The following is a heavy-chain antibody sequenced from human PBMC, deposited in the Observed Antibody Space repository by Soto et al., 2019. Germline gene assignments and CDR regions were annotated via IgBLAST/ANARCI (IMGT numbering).Heavy chain of an antibody. CDR3: ARSGYSYGYDFDY. CDR2: IYYSGST. CDR1: GGSISSGGYY. D-gene: IGHD5-18*01. Sequence: PSETLSLTCTVSGGSISSGGYYWSWILQHPEKGLEWIGYIYYSGSTYYNPSLKSRVTISVDTSKSQFSLKLSSVTAADTAVFYCARSGYSYGYDFDYWGQGTLVTVSS. J-gene: IGHJ4*02. V-gene: IGHV4-31*03.